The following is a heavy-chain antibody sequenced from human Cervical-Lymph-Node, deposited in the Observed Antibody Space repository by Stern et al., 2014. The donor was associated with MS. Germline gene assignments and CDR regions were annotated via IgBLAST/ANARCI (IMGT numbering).Heavy chain of an antibody. D-gene: IGHD1-26*01. CDR3: ARWELKEGLGRGMDV. Sequence: VQLVQSGAEVTKPGSSVKVSCEASGGTFSSYAISWGRQAPGQGLEWMGGISTIFGTANYAQKLQGRVTLSEAKSTNAAHTQMSSLRSEGKAVDYCARWELKEGLGRGMDVWGQGTTVTVSS. J-gene: IGHJ6*02. CDR1: GGTFSSYA. CDR2: ISTIFGTA. V-gene: IGHV1-69*06.